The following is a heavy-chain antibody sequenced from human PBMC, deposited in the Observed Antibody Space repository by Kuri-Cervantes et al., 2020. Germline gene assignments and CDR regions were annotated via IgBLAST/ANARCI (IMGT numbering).Heavy chain of an antibody. Sequence: SGPTLVKPTQTLTLTCTFSGFSLTTSGVGVGWIRQPPGKALEWLALIFWDDDKRYSPSLKSRLTITKDTSKNQVVLTMTNMDPVDTATYYRAHRRTNYYDSSGYYDWYFDLWGRGTLVTVSS. CDR1: GFSLTTSGVG. D-gene: IGHD3-22*01. V-gene: IGHV2-5*02. J-gene: IGHJ2*01. CDR3: AHRRTNYYDSSGYYDWYFDL. CDR2: IFWDDDK.